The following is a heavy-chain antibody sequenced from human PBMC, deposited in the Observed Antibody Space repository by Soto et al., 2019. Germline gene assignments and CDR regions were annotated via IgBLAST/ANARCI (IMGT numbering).Heavy chain of an antibody. Sequence: QVQLVQSGTEVKKPGSSVKVSCKPSGGTFRNYRINWVRQAPGQGLEWMGSIFPLTDIPDYAQNFQARLTISADKSTSTAYMELSSLTSDDTAMYFCARGPLVVLNYFESWGQGTLVTVSS. CDR3: ARGPLVVLNYFES. V-gene: IGHV1-69*02. CDR2: IFPLTDIP. J-gene: IGHJ4*02. CDR1: GGTFRNYR.